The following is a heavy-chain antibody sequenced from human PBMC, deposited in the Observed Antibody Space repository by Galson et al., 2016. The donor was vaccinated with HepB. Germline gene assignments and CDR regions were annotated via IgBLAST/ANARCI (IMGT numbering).Heavy chain of an antibody. J-gene: IGHJ4*02. CDR2: ITYGGGDK. CDR1: GFTTRNNG. CDR3: AREQGYSDYRTADC. Sequence: SLRLSCAASGFTTRNNGMHWVRQAPGKGLEWVAVITYGGGDKYYGDSVKGRFTISRDDSRNTLHLEMNSLRVEDTAVYYCAREQGYSDYRTADCWGQGTLVTVSS. D-gene: IGHD4-11*01. V-gene: IGHV3-33*01.